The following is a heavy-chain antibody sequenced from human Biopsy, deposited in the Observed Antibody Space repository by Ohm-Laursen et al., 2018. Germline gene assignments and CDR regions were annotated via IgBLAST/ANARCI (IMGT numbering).Heavy chain of an antibody. CDR3: AKAGRGYIDY. Sequence: SLRLSCSASGVTLSGYSMNWVRQAPGKGLEWVSRFNSDGTDTTYADSVKGRFTISRDNAKNTLYLQMNSLRVEDTAVYYCAKAGRGYIDYWGQGTLVIVSS. CDR2: FNSDGTDT. CDR1: GVTLSGYS. D-gene: IGHD5-18*01. V-gene: IGHV3-74*01. J-gene: IGHJ4*02.